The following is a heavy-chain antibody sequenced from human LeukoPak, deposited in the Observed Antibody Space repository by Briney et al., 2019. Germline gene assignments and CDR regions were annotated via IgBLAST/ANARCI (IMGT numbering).Heavy chain of an antibody. V-gene: IGHV3-30-3*01. CDR2: ISFDGSNT. J-gene: IGHJ4*02. CDR1: GFTFSSYA. D-gene: IGHD5-12*01. CDR3: AREEYSAYRHYFDF. Sequence: GRSLRLPCAASGFTFSSYAIHWVRQAPGKGLEWVAVISFDGSNTYYADSLKGRFTISRDNSKNTLYLQMHSLRAEDTAVYYCAREEYSAYRHYFDFWGQGTLVTVSS.